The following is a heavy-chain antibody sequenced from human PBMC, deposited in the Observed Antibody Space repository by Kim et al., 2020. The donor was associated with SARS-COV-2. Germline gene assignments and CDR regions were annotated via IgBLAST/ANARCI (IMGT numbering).Heavy chain of an antibody. D-gene: IGHD1-26*01. Sequence: SETLSLTCTVSGGSISSSSYYWGWIRQPPGKGLEWIGSIYYSGSTYYNPSLKSRVTISVDTSKNQFSLKLSSVTAADTAVYYCARQGAEMGYGMDVWGQGTTVTVSS. CDR3: ARQGAEMGYGMDV. CDR1: GGSISSSSYY. J-gene: IGHJ6*02. V-gene: IGHV4-39*01. CDR2: IYYSGST.